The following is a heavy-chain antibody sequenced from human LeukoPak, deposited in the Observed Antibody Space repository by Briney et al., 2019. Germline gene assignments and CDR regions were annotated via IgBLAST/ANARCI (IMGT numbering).Heavy chain of an antibody. Sequence: PGGSLRLSCAASGFTFSSYAMHWVRQAPGRRPQWLAVMSYDGTNIFYSDSVKGRFTISRDNSKNTLFLQMNSLRAEDTAVYYCARDRGYGIAAAALFDYWGQGTLVTVSS. CDR2: MSYDGTNI. V-gene: IGHV3-30-3*01. D-gene: IGHD6-13*01. CDR3: ARDRGYGIAAAALFDY. CDR1: GFTFSSYA. J-gene: IGHJ4*02.